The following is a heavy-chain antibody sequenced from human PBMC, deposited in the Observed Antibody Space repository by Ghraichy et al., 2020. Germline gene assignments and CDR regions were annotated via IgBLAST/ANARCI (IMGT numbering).Heavy chain of an antibody. V-gene: IGHV3-30*02. CDR1: GFTFSSYG. Sequence: GGSLRLSCAASGFTFSSYGMHWVRQAPGKGLEWVAFIRYDGSNKYYADSVKGRFTISRDNSKNTLYLQMNSLRAEDTAVYYCAKDAPYCSGGSCYLIRAYFQHWGQGTLVTVSS. D-gene: IGHD2-15*01. CDR3: AKDAPYCSGGSCYLIRAYFQH. J-gene: IGHJ1*01. CDR2: IRYDGSNK.